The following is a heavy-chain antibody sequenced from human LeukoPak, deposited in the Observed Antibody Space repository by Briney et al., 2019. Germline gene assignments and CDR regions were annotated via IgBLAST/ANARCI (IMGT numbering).Heavy chain of an antibody. CDR2: IYYSGST. CDR1: GGSISSYY. V-gene: IGHV4-59*12. CDR3: ARGRGIVVVLGYYFDY. Sequence: PSETLSLTCTVSGGSISSYYWSWIRQPPGKGLEWIGYIYYSGSTNYNPSLKSRVTISVDTSKNQFSLKLSSVTAADTAVYYCARGRGIVVVLGYYFDYWGQGTLVTVSS. J-gene: IGHJ4*02. D-gene: IGHD3-22*01.